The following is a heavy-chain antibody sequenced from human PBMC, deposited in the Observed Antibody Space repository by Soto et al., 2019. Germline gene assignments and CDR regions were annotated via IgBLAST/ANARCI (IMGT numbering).Heavy chain of an antibody. V-gene: IGHV3-23*01. CDR2: ISGSGDST. J-gene: IGHJ4*02. CDR3: AKRAWGTYYFDY. CDR1: GFTFSSYA. D-gene: IGHD3-16*01. Sequence: GGSLRLSCAASGFTFSSYAMSWVRQAPGKGLEWVSAISGSGDSTFYADSVKGRFTISRDNSKNTLYLQMNSLRAEDTAVYYCAKRAWGTYYFDYWGQGTLVTVSS.